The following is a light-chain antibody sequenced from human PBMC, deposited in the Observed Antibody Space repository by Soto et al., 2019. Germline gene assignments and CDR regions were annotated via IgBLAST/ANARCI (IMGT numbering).Light chain of an antibody. Sequence: ETVLTQSPGTLSLSLGERATLSCRASQSVSSNYLAWYQQKPGQAPRLLIYATSNRATGIPDRFSGSGSGTDFTLTISRLEPEDVAVYYCQQYGSSPRYSFGQGTKLEIK. CDR1: QSVSSNY. CDR3: QQYGSSPRYS. J-gene: IGKJ2*03. V-gene: IGKV3-20*01. CDR2: ATS.